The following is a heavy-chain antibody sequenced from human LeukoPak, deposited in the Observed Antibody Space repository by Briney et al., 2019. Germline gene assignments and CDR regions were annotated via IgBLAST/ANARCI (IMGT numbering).Heavy chain of an antibody. CDR2: ISGDGSRT. V-gene: IGHV3-43*02. Sequence: GGSLRLSCAASGFTFSSYALTWVRQAPGKGLEWVSLISGDGSRTYYADSVKGRFTISRDNSKNSLFLQMNSLRTEDTALYYCAKVGDYGGNDFDYWGQGTLVTVSS. J-gene: IGHJ4*02. CDR1: GFTFSSYA. CDR3: AKVGDYGGNDFDY. D-gene: IGHD4-23*01.